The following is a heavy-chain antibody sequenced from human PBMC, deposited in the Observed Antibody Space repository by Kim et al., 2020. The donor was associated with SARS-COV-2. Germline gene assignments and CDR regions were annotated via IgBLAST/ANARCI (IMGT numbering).Heavy chain of an antibody. CDR1: GYSFTSYW. D-gene: IGHD2-15*01. J-gene: IGHJ4*02. CDR3: ARGPTGSSIVVVVAGDY. V-gene: IGHV5-51*01. CDR2: IYPGDSDT. Sequence: GESLKISFKGSGYSFTSYWIGWVRQMPGKGLEWMGIIYPGDSDTRYSQSFEGQVTISADKSISTAYLQWSNLKASDSGMSYCARGPTGSSIVVVVAGDYWGQGTLVTVSS.